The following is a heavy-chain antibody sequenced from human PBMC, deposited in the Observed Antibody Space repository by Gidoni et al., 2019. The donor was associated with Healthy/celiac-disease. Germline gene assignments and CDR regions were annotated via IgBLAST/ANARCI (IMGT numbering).Heavy chain of an antibody. V-gene: IGHV3-53*01. CDR1: GFTVSSNS. D-gene: IGHD4-17*01. CDR3: ARDHATRGPVYGDYVGYYYYGMDV. J-gene: IGHJ6*02. Sequence: EVQLVESGGGLIQPGGSLRLPCAASGFTVSSNSMRLVSPAPWKGLGWGSDIYSGGSAYYADSVKGRFTISGDNSKNTLYLQMNSLRAEDTAVYYCARDHATRGPVYGDYVGYYYYGMDVWGQGTTVTVSS. CDR2: IYSGGSA.